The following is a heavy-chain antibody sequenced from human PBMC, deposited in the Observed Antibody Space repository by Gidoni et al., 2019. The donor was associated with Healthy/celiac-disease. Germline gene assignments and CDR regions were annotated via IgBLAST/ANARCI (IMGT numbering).Heavy chain of an antibody. D-gene: IGHD1-20*01. J-gene: IGHJ6*02. V-gene: IGHV3-53*01. Sequence: EVQLVESGGGLLQPGGSLRLSCAASGFTVSSNYMSWVRQAPGKGLEWVSVIYSGGSTYYADSVKGRFTISRDNSKNTLYLQMNSLRAEDTAVYYCAREVVSNWNDGGHMDVWGQGTTVTVSS. CDR1: GFTVSSNY. CDR3: AREVVSNWNDGGHMDV. CDR2: IYSGGST.